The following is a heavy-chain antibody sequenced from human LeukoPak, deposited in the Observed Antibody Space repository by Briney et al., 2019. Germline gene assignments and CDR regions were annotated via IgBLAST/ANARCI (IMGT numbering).Heavy chain of an antibody. D-gene: IGHD2-21*02. V-gene: IGHV1-46*01. CDR1: GYTFTSYD. J-gene: IGHJ4*02. CDR2: INPSGDST. Sequence: ASVKVSCKASGYTFTSYDMYWVRQAPGQGVEWMGIINPSGDSTSYAQKSQGRVTITTDTSTSTVYMELSSLRSEDTAVYYCASVLYCGADCYSGRYFFDYWGQGTLVSVSS. CDR3: ASVLYCGADCYSGRYFFDY.